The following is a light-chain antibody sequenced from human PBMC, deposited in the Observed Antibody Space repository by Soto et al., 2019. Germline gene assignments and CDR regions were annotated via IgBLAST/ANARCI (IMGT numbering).Light chain of an antibody. J-gene: IGKJ1*01. CDR1: QSVSNNY. V-gene: IGKV3-20*01. CDR3: QQYGSSGT. CDR2: GAS. Sequence: EIVLTQSPSTLSLSAGERDTLSCRASQSVSNNYLAWYQQKPGQAPSLLIYGASNRATGIPDRFSGSGSGTDFTLTIRRLEPEDFAVYYCQQYGSSGTFGQGTTVDIK.